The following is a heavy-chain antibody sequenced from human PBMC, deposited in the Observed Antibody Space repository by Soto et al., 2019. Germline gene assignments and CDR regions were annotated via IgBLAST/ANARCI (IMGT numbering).Heavy chain of an antibody. CDR2: IWYDGSNK. J-gene: IGHJ4*02. D-gene: IGHD6-19*01. V-gene: IGHV3-33*01. CDR1: GFSFRSYG. CDR3: ARDPVAVAGTRVGRPGYFDY. Sequence: GAPLTPSGAASGFSFRSYGIHWVRQAPRTGPERVAVIWYDGSNKYYAVSVKGRFTISRDNSKNTLYLQMNSLRAEDTAVYYCARDPVAVAGTRVGRPGYFDYWGQGTLVTVSS.